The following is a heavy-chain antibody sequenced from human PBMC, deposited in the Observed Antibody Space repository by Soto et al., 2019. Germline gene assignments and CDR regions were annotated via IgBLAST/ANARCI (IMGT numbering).Heavy chain of an antibody. D-gene: IGHD4-17*01. CDR2: MNPNSGNT. CDR1: GGTFSSYA. CDR3: ARTLYGDNVDY. Sequence: ASVKVSCKASGGTFSSYAISWVRQATGQGLEWMGWMNPNSGNTGYAQKFQGRVTMTRNTSISTAYMELSSLRSEDTAVYYCARTLYGDNVDYRGQGTLVTAPQ. J-gene: IGHJ4*02. V-gene: IGHV1-8*02.